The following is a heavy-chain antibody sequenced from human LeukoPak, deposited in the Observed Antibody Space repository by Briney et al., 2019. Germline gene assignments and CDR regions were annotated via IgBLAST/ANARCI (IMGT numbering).Heavy chain of an antibody. CDR3: ARIEFTTDP. V-gene: IGHV4-34*01. D-gene: IGHD3-22*01. J-gene: IGHJ3*01. CDR2: INHSGST. CDR1: GGSFSGYY. Sequence: SETLSLTCAVYGGSFSGYYWSWIRQPPGKGLEWIGEINHSGSTNYNPSLKSRVTIPVDTSKNQFSLKLSSVTAADTAVYYCARIEFTTDPWGQGTMVTVSS.